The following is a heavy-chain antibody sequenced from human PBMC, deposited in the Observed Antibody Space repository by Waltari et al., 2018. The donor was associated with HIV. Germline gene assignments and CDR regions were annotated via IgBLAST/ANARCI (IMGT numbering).Heavy chain of an antibody. CDR3: ARDPYYYDSSGYLCYFDY. CDR1: GFTFSSYA. V-gene: IGHV3-30-3*01. D-gene: IGHD3-22*01. CDR2: ISYDGSNK. Sequence: QVQLVESGGGVVQPGRSLTLYWAASGFTFSSYASHRVRQAPGKGLEWVAVISYDGSNKYYADSVKGRFTISRDNSKDTLYLQMNSLRAEDTAVYYCARDPYYYDSSGYLCYFDYRGQGTLVTVSS. J-gene: IGHJ4*02.